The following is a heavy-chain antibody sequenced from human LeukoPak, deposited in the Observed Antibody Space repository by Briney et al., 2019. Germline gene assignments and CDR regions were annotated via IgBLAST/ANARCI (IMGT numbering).Heavy chain of an antibody. CDR2: INTNTGNP. V-gene: IGHV7-4-1*02. CDR3: ARGIAVAGDYYYYYMDV. CDR1: GYTFTSYA. J-gene: IGHJ6*03. Sequence: ASVKVSCKASGYTFTSYAMNWVRQAPGQGHEWMGWINTNTGNPTYAQGFTGRFVFSLDTSVSTAYLQISSLKAEDTAVYYCARGIAVAGDYYYYYMDVWGKGTTVTVSS. D-gene: IGHD6-19*01.